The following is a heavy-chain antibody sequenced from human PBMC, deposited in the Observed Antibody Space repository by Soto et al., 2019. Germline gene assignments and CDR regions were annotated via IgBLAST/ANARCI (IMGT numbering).Heavy chain of an antibody. V-gene: IGHV4-34*01. J-gene: IGHJ6*02. CDR2: INHSGST. CDR3: ASDYYDSSGHYRGMDV. D-gene: IGHD3-22*01. CDR1: GGSFSGYY. Sequence: SETLSLTCAVYGGSFSGYYWSWIRQPPGKGLEWIGEINHSGSTNYNPSLKSRVTISVDTSKNQFSLKLSSVTAADTAVYYCASDYYDSSGHYRGMDVWGQGTTVTVSS.